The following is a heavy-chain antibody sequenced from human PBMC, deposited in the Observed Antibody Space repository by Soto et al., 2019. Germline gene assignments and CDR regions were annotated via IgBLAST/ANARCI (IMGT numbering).Heavy chain of an antibody. CDR1: GGSLNSYY. V-gene: IGHV4-59*01. CDR3: ARFSPPRKSYDSNPGWFDP. D-gene: IGHD3-22*01. Sequence: SETLSLTCTVSGGSLNSYYWTWIRQSPGKGLEWVGYVSSTGSTNYNPSLKSRLILSLDTSTNEVSLSLTSVIAADAAVYFCARFSPPRKSYDSNPGWFDPWGQGTMVTVSS. CDR2: VSSTGST. J-gene: IGHJ5*02.